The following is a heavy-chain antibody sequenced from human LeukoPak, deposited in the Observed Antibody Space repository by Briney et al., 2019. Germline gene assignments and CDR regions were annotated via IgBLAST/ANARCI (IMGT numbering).Heavy chain of an antibody. Sequence: SETLSLTCAVSGGSISSSNWWSWIRQPPGKGLEWIGYIYYRGSTYYNPSLKSRLTMSVDTSKNQFSLKLSSVTAADTAVYFCARGGYDSSGHGGYFDYWGQGTLVTVSS. CDR1: GGSISSSNW. CDR2: IYYRGST. V-gene: IGHV4-28*03. CDR3: ARGGYDSSGHGGYFDY. J-gene: IGHJ4*02. D-gene: IGHD3-22*01.